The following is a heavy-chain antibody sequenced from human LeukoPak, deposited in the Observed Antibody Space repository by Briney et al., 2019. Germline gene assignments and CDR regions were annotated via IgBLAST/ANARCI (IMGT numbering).Heavy chain of an antibody. CDR3: ARGLHSRLYDSSGYYPY. V-gene: IGHV3-48*01. D-gene: IGHD3-22*01. J-gene: IGHJ4*02. Sequence: GGSLRLSCAVSGFTFSSYSMNWVRQAPGKGLEWVSYISSGSSTIYYADSVKGRFTVSRDNAKNSLYLQMKSLRAEDTAIYYCARGLHSRLYDSSGYYPYWGQGTLVTVSS. CDR2: ISSGSSTI. CDR1: GFTFSSYS.